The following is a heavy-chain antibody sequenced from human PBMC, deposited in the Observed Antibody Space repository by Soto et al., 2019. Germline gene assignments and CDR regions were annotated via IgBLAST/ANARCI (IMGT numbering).Heavy chain of an antibody. CDR3: ARDAWVTTWRLGP. V-gene: IGHV4-39*02. J-gene: IGHJ5*02. D-gene: IGHD5-18*01. CDR1: GDSVNNKIYY. CDR2: LYYGGRT. Sequence: SVTMSLTCNVSGDSVNNKIYYWGWIRQAPGKGLEWIGSLYYGGRTYYNPSLKSRVTISADTSKNVFSLKLTSVSAADTAVYYCARDAWVTTWRLGPWGQGALVTVSS.